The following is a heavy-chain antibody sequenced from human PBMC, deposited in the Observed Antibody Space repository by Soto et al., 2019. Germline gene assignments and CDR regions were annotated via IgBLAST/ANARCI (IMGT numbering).Heavy chain of an antibody. D-gene: IGHD2-2*01. CDR2: INPSGGNI. J-gene: IGHJ4*02. CDR1: GYTFTTYY. Sequence: QVQLVQSGAEVKKPGASVKVSCKASGYTFTTYYIHWVRQAPGQGLEWMGIINPSGGNITYAQKCPGRVTMTRATSTSTVYMELSSLRSEDTAVYYCGRDGGYQRFDYWGQGALVTVSS. CDR3: GRDGGYQRFDY. V-gene: IGHV1-46*03.